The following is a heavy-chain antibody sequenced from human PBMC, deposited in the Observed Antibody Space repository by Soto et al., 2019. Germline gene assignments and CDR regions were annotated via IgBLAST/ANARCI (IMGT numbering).Heavy chain of an antibody. D-gene: IGHD6-19*01. V-gene: IGHV1-2*04. CDR1: GYTFTGYY. J-gene: IGHJ5*02. CDR2: INPNSGGT. CDR3: ARDGSSGWYDNWFDP. Sequence: QVQLVQSGAEVKKPGASVKVSCKASGYTFTGYYMHWVRQAPRQGLEWMGWINPNSGGTNYAQKFQGWVTMTRDTSISTAYMELSRLRSDDTAVYYCARDGSSGWYDNWFDPWGLGTLVTVSS.